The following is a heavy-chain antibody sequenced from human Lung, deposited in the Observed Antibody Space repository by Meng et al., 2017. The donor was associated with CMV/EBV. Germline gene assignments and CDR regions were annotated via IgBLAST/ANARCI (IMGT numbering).Heavy chain of an antibody. Sequence: LXCAVYGGSFSGYYWSWIRQLPGKGLEWIGEINHSGSTNYNPSLKSRVTISVDTSKNQFSLKLSSVTAADTAVYYCATIAAVERNGMDVWGQGTTVT. D-gene: IGHD6-13*01. CDR1: GGSFSGYY. CDR2: INHSGST. CDR3: ATIAAVERNGMDV. J-gene: IGHJ6*02. V-gene: IGHV4-34*01.